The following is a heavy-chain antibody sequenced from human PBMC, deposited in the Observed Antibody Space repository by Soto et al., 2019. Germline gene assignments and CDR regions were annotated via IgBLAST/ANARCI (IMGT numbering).Heavy chain of an antibody. CDR1: GYTFSNYG. D-gene: IGHD6-6*01. J-gene: IGHJ4*02. Sequence: GASVKVSCKASGYTFSNYGISWVRQAPGQGLEWMGRISTYNGSTNYAQKLQGRITITRDTSTSTVYMDLSSLRSEDTAVYYCARGLASGDYWGQGTLVTVSS. V-gene: IGHV1-18*01. CDR3: ARGLASGDY. CDR2: ISTYNGST.